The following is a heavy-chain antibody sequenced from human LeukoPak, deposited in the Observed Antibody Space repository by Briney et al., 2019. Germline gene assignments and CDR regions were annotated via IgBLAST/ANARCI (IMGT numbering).Heavy chain of an antibody. J-gene: IGHJ6*01. CDR2: IGSDNKP. D-gene: IGHD3-16*01. CDR1: GFTFSAYA. CDR3: WRDLHLYVAMDV. Sequence: GGSLRLSCEASGFTFSAYAMTWVRQAPGKGLEWVSSIGSDNKPHYSESVKGRFAISRDTSKNTLFLQLHNLRVEDTALYYCWRDLHLYVAMDVGGQGTTVTVSS. V-gene: IGHV3-23*01.